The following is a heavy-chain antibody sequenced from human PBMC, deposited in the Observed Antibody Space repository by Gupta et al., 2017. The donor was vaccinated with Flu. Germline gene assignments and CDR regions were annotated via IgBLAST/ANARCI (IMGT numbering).Heavy chain of an antibody. V-gene: IGHV3-21*06. CDR2: ISSSSSSR. J-gene: IGHJ6*02. Sequence: FTFSTYSMNWVRQAPGKGLEWVSSISSSSSSRYYADSVEGRFTISRDDARNSLYLQMSSLRAEDTAVYYCARWKTISSMDVWGQGTTVTVSS. CDR1: FTFSTYS. D-gene: IGHD3-3*01. CDR3: ARWKTISSMDV.